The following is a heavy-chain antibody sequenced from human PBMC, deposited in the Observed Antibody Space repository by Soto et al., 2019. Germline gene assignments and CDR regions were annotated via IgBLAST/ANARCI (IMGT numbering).Heavy chain of an antibody. CDR2: VYQSQYA. J-gene: IGHJ4*02. CDR1: GGSVTSGGHS. Sequence: QLQLQESGSGQVKPSQTLSLTCVVSGGSVTSGGHSWSWIRQAPGKGLEWVGSVYQSQYAYYNPSLRSRVAISLDRSNNLVSLRMTSVTAADTAISYCARGDTRLAELSHKYWGQGKLVTVSS. V-gene: IGHV4-30-2*01. D-gene: IGHD3-16*02. CDR3: ARGDTRLAELSHKY.